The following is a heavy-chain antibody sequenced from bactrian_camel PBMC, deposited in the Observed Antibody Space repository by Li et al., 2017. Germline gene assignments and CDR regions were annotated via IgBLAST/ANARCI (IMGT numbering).Heavy chain of an antibody. Sequence: HVQLVESGGGSVQAGGSLRLSCAVSGYTYNRNCMAWFRQAPGKEREGVASIYTGGRDTHIVDSVKGRFTISQDNAKNTLYLQMNSLNPEDTGTYTCAAGQGVGWCLDVIRVGAEADFDYWGQGTQVTVS. CDR2: IYTGGRDT. CDR3: AAGQGVGWCLDVIRVGAEADFDY. D-gene: IGHD5*01. CDR1: GYTYNRNC. V-gene: IGHV3S6*01. J-gene: IGHJ6*01.